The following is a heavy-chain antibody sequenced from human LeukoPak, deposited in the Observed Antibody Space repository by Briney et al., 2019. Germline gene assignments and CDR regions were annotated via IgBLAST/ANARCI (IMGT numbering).Heavy chain of an antibody. J-gene: IGHJ6*02. V-gene: IGHV3-21*01. CDR3: ARYVYCSSTSCIYYYGMDV. CDR2: ISRSSDHI. D-gene: IGHD2-2*01. Sequence: GGSLRLSCAASGFTLSSYRMNWVRQAPGKGLEWVSCISRSSDHIYYADSLKGRFTMSRDNAKNSLYLQMNSLRAEDTAVYYCARYVYCSSTSCIYYYGMDVWGQGTTVTVSS. CDR1: GFTLSSYR.